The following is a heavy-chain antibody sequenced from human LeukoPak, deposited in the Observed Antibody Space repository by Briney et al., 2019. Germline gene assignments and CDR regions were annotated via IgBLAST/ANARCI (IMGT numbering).Heavy chain of an antibody. CDR1: GGSISSYY. CDR3: ARRVTRTDHYYYYMDV. Sequence: PSETLSLTCTVSGGSISSYYWSWIRQPPGKGLEWIGEISHSGSTKYHPSLKSRVTMSVDTSKNQFSLKLSSVTAADTAVYYCARRVTRTDHYYYYMDVWGKGATVTVSS. CDR2: ISHSGST. V-gene: IGHV4-34*01. J-gene: IGHJ6*03. D-gene: IGHD4-17*01.